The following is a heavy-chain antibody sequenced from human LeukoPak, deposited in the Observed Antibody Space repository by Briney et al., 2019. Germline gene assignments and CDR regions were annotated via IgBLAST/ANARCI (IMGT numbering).Heavy chain of an antibody. CDR3: AKVGFSEMEWLLYSDH. D-gene: IGHD3-3*01. J-gene: IGHJ4*02. CDR2: ISGSSGHT. Sequence: GGSLRLSCAASGLTFSSYAMSWVRQAPGKGLEWVSAISGSSGHTYYADSVKGRFAISRDNSKNTLYLQMNSLRAEDTAVYYCAKVGFSEMEWLLYSDHWGQGTLVTVSS. CDR1: GLTFSSYA. V-gene: IGHV3-23*01.